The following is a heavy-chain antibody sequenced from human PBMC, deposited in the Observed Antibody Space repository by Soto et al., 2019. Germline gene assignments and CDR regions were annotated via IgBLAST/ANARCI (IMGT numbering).Heavy chain of an antibody. Sequence: GGSLRLSCTASGFTFGDYAMSWFRQAPGKGLERVGFIRSKAYGGTTEYTASVKGRFTISRDDSKSIDYLQMNSLKTEDTALYYCTRDLRLSSGYEYYFDYWGQGTLVTVSS. CDR2: IRSKAYGGTT. J-gene: IGHJ4*02. D-gene: IGHD3-22*01. CDR3: TRDLRLSSGYEYYFDY. V-gene: IGHV3-49*01. CDR1: GFTFGDYA.